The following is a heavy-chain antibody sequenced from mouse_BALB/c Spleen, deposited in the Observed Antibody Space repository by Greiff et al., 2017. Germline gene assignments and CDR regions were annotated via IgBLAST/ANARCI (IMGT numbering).Heavy chain of an antibody. J-gene: IGHJ2*01. CDR2: INPYNDGT. Sequence: VQLKQSGPELVKPGASVKMSCKASGYSFTSYVMYWVKQKPGQGLEWIGYINPYNDGTKYNEKFKGKATLTSDKSSSTAYMELSSLTSEDSAVYYCARWEYGYDGDYWGQGTTLTVSS. CDR3: ARWEYGYDGDY. CDR1: GYSFTSYV. V-gene: IGHV1-14*01. D-gene: IGHD2-2*01.